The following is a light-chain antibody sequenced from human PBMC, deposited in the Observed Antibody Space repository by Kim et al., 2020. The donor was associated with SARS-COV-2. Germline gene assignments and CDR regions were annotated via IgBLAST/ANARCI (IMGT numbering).Light chain of an antibody. J-gene: IGLJ2*01. Sequence: GQTIRMTCQRQGVRSKYASRYKQKPGQAPVLVIYGKNNRPSGIPDRFSGSSSGNTTSLTITAAQEEDEADYYCNSRDSSGNHLVFGGGTQLTVL. V-gene: IGLV3-19*01. CDR2: GKN. CDR1: GVRSKY. CDR3: NSRDSSGNHLV.